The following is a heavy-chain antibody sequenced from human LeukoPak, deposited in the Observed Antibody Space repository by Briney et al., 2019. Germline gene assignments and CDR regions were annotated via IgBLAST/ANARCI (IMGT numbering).Heavy chain of an antibody. CDR2: ISYDGNNK. D-gene: IGHD3-10*01. J-gene: IGHJ3*02. CDR3: AKPRFGSGSGNGFDI. V-gene: IGHV3-30*18. CDR1: GFTFSSYE. Sequence: PGGSLRLSCEASGFTFSSYEMNWVRQAPGKGLEWVAVISYDGNNKYYGDSVKGRFTISRDNSKNTMYLQMNSLRTEDTAVYSCAKPRFGSGSGNGFDIWGQGTLVTVSS.